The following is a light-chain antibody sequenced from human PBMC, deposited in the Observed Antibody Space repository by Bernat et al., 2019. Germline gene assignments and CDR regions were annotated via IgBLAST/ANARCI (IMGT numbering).Light chain of an antibody. CDR3: MQALQTPWT. CDR2: LGS. V-gene: IGKV2-28*01. CDR1: QSLLHSNGYNY. Sequence: DIVMTQSPLSLPVTPGEPASIFCRSSQSLLHSNGYNYLDWYLQKPGQSPQLLIYLGSNRASGVPYRFSGSGSGTDCTLKISRVEAEDVGVYYCMQALQTPWTFGQGTKVEIK. J-gene: IGKJ1*01.